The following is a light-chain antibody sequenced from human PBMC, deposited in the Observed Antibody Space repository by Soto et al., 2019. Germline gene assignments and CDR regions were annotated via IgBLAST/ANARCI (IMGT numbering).Light chain of an antibody. CDR2: GAS. CDR1: QSVSTN. CDR3: QEYNNWPA. J-gene: IGKJ5*01. V-gene: IGKV3D-15*01. Sequence: EIVMTQSPATLSVSPGERATLSCRASQSVSTNLAWYQQKPGQAPRLVIYGASTRATGIPARFSGSGFGTEFTLTISSLQSEDFAVYYCQEYNNWPAFGQGKRLEIK.